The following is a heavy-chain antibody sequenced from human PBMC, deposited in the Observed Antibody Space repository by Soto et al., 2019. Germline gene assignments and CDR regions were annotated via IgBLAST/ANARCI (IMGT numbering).Heavy chain of an antibody. V-gene: IGHV1-69*01. D-gene: IGHD1-26*01. CDR3: AGGYRGQWEPNGAFDY. CDR1: GGTFSSYA. J-gene: IGHJ4*02. Sequence: QVQLVQSGAEVKKPGSSVKVSCKASGGTFSSYAISWVRQAPGQGLEWMGGIIPIFGTANYAQKFQGRVTITADESTSTADIELSSLRSEETAVYYCAGGYRGQWEPNGAFDYWGQGTLVTVSS. CDR2: IIPIFGTA.